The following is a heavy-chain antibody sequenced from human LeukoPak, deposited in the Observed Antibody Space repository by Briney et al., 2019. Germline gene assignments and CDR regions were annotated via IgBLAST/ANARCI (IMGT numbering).Heavy chain of an antibody. Sequence: PSQTLSLTCTVSGGSISSGGYYWSWIRQPPGKGLEWIGYIYYSGSTYYNPSLKSRITISVDTSKNQFSLKLNSVTAADTAVYYCARAYDFWSVLDYWGQGTLVTVSS. V-gene: IGHV4-30-4*08. CDR3: ARAYDFWSVLDY. J-gene: IGHJ4*02. CDR2: IYYSGST. CDR1: GGSISSGGYY. D-gene: IGHD3-3*01.